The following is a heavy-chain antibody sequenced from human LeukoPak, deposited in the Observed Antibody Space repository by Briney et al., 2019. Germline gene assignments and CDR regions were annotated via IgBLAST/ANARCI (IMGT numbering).Heavy chain of an antibody. V-gene: IGHV3-30*02. CDR2: IRYDGSNK. CDR3: AKGQDIVLLPAATYDY. J-gene: IGHJ4*02. Sequence: GGSLRLSCAASGFTFSSYSMHWVRQAPGKGLEWVAFIRYDGSNKYYADSVKGRFTISRDNSKNTVYLEMNSLRAEDTAVYYCAKGQDIVLLPAATYDYWGQGTLVTVSS. D-gene: IGHD2-2*01. CDR1: GFTFSSYS.